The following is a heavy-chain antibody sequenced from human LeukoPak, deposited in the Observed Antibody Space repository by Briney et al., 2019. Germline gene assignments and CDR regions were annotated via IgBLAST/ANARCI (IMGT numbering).Heavy chain of an antibody. CDR3: AREAGIPPNTQQWPTSVDC. CDR1: GFTFSNYW. V-gene: IGHV3-7*05. D-gene: IGHD5-18*01. J-gene: IGHJ4*02. CDR2: IKQDGSER. Sequence: PGGSLRLSCVASGFTFSNYWMSWVRQAPGKGLEWVAIIKQDGSERYYLDSVKGRFTISRDNAKNSLYLQMNSLRAEDTALYYCAREAGIPPNTQQWPTSVDCWGQGTLVTVSS.